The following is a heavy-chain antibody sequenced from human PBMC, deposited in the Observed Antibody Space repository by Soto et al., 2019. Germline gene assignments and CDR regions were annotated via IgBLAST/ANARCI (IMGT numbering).Heavy chain of an antibody. J-gene: IGHJ5*02. V-gene: IGHV4-4*02. CDR3: ARHEGWTGPDQ. D-gene: IGHD2-8*02. CDR1: GASIGSGGW. Sequence: SETLSLTCAVSGASIGSGGWWWWVRQPRGKGLEWIAEIFHDGNTNYSPSLKSRVTISVVKSQNQFSLNVYSVTAADTAVYYCARHEGWTGPDQWGQGTLVTVSS. CDR2: IFHDGNT.